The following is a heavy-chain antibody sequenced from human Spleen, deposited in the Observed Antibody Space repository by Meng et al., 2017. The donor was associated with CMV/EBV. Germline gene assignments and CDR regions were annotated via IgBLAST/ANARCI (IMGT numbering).Heavy chain of an antibody. CDR1: GFTFSSYG. V-gene: IGHV3-33*06. Sequence: SGFTFSSYGMHWVRQAPGKGLEWEAVIWYDGSNKYHVDSVKGRFTISRDNSKNTLYLQMNSLRAEDTAVYYCAKEKVVVGALGYFDLWGRGTLVTVSS. CDR2: IWYDGSNK. J-gene: IGHJ2*01. D-gene: IGHD2-15*01. CDR3: AKEKVVVGALGYFDL.